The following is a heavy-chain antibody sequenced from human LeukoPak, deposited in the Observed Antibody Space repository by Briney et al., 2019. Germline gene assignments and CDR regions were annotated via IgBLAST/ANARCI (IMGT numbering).Heavy chain of an antibody. Sequence: ASVKVSCKASGGTFSSYAINWVRQATGQGLEWMGWMNPNSGNTGYAQKFQGRVTMTRNTSISTAYMELSSLRSEDTAVYYCARGKRVVAAEWYYYYYGMDVWGQGTTVTVSS. CDR1: GGTFSSYA. CDR3: ARGKRVVAAEWYYYYYGMDV. D-gene: IGHD2-15*01. V-gene: IGHV1-8*02. CDR2: MNPNSGNT. J-gene: IGHJ6*02.